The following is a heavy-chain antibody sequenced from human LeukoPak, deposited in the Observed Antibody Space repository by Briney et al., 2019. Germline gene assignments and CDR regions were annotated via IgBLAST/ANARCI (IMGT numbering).Heavy chain of an antibody. Sequence: GGSLRLSCAASGFTFDDYAMPWVRQAPGKGLEWVSGISWNSGSIGYADSVKGRFTISRDNAKNSLYLQMNSPRAEDTALYYCAKLTVAGDFDYWGQGTLVTVSS. CDR1: GFTFDDYA. V-gene: IGHV3-9*01. CDR3: AKLTVAGDFDY. CDR2: ISWNSGSI. D-gene: IGHD6-19*01. J-gene: IGHJ4*02.